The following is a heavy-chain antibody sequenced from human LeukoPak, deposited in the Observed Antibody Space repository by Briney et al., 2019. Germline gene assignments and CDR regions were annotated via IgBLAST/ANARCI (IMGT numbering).Heavy chain of an antibody. D-gene: IGHD6-19*01. CDR2: IYYSGST. Sequence: SSETLSLTCIVSGGSISSYYWSWIRQPPGKGLEWIGYIYYSGSTNYNPSLKSRVTISADTSKNQFSLKLSSVTAADTAVYYCVRASTSSSGYLRYYFDYWGQGTLVTVSS. CDR1: GGSISSYY. J-gene: IGHJ4*02. V-gene: IGHV4-59*01. CDR3: VRASTSSSGYLRYYFDY.